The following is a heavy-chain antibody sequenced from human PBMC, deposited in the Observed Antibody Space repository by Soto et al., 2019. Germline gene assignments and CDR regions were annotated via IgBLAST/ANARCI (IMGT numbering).Heavy chain of an antibody. V-gene: IGHV6-1*01. D-gene: IGHD3-16*01. Sequence: SQNPSLTCAISGDSVSSNSAAWNWIRQPPSRGLEWLGRTYYRSKWYNDYAVSVKSRISINPDTSRNQFSLQLNSVTPEDTAVYFCARDRRGYFDYWGQGIQVTVSS. CDR2: TYYRSKWYN. J-gene: IGHJ4*02. CDR3: ARDRRGYFDY. CDR1: GDSVSSNSAA.